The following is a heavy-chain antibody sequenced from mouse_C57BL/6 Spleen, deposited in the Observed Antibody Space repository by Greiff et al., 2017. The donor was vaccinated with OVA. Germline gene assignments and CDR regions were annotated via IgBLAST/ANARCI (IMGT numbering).Heavy chain of an antibody. CDR2: IYPGSGST. V-gene: IGHV1-55*01. CDR1: GYTFTSYW. J-gene: IGHJ4*01. D-gene: IGHD5-1*01. Sequence: VQLQQSGAELVKPGASVKMSCKASGYTFTSYWITWVKQRPGQGLEWIGDIYPGSGSTNYNEKFKSKATLTVDTSSSTAYMQLSSLTSEDSAVYYCARIRSNYAMDYWGQGTSVTVSS. CDR3: ARIRSNYAMDY.